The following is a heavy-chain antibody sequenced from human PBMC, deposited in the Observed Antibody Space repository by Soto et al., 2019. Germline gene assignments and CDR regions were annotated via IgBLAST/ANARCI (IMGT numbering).Heavy chain of an antibody. CDR1: GESFGGYY. D-gene: IGHD3-10*01. CDR2: ITHRGST. CDR3: ARGGAHAKSGSGIDKFGYGLDF. V-gene: IGHV4-34*02. Sequence: QVQLQQWGAGLLKPSETLSLTCDVSGESFGGYYGSWIRQSPGKGLEWIGDITHRGSTNYNPSLKSQVTLSVDTSKRQFSLKVSSVTAADTAVYYCARGGAHAKSGSGIDKFGYGLDFWGQGTTVTVSS. J-gene: IGHJ6*02.